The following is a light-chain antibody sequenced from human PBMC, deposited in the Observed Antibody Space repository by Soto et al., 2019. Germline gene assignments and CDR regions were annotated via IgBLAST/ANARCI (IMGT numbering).Light chain of an antibody. J-gene: IGKJ1*01. CDR3: QQYGSLPRT. CDR2: GAS. CDR1: QSVSSSY. V-gene: IGKV3-20*01. Sequence: EIVLTPSPCTLSLPPGERATLSCRASQSVSSSYLAWYQQKPGQAPRLLIYGASTRATGIPARFSGSGSGTDFTLTISRLEPEDFAVYYCQQYGSLPRTFGQGTKVDI.